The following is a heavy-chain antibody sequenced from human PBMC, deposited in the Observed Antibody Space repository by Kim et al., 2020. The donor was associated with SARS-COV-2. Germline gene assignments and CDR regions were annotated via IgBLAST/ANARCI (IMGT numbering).Heavy chain of an antibody. CDR2: ISYDGSNK. CDR1: GFTFSSYA. CDR3: ARDFSRYCSGGSCYSPSGY. D-gene: IGHD2-15*01. J-gene: IGHJ4*02. Sequence: GGSLRLSCAASGFTFSSYAMHWVRQAPGKGLEWVAVISYDGSNKYYADSVKGRFTISRDNSKNTLYLQMNSLRAEDTAVYYCARDFSRYCSGGSCYSPSGYWGQGTLVTVSS. V-gene: IGHV3-30-3*01.